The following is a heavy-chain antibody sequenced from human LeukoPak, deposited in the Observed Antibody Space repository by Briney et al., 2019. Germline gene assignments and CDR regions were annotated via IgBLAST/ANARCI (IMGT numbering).Heavy chain of an antibody. CDR1: GYTFTGYY. J-gene: IGHJ4*02. V-gene: IGHV1-2*02. CDR2: INPNSGGT. D-gene: IGHD1-26*01. Sequence: ASVKVSCKASGYTFTGYYMHWVRQAPGQGLEWMGWINPNSGGTNYAQKFQGRVTMTRDTSISTAYMELSRLRSDDTAVYYCAREDPIVGASFGYWGQGTLVTVSS. CDR3: AREDPIVGASFGY.